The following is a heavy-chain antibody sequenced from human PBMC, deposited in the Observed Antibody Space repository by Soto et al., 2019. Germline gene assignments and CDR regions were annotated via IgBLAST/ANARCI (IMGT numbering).Heavy chain of an antibody. CDR3: AKDQSSTVAGRRGFDY. D-gene: IGHD6-6*01. V-gene: IGHV3-23*01. CDR1: GFTFNSFA. J-gene: IGHJ4*02. Sequence: GGSLRLSCAASGFTFNSFAMSWVRQAPGKGLEWVSGITGSGGSIYYADSVKGRFTISRDNSMNTLYLQMNSLRAEDTAVYYCAKDQSSTVAGRRGFDYWGQGALVTVSS. CDR2: ITGSGGSI.